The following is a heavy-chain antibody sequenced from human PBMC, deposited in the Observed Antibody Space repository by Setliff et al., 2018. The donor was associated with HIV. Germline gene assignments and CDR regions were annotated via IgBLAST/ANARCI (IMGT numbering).Heavy chain of an antibody. CDR1: GDSIRGYY. V-gene: IGHV4-59*08. D-gene: IGHD5-12*01. CDR2: VFYTGFA. CDR3: ARQMPIPGIAITPVDY. Sequence: KTSETLSLTCTVSGDSIRGYYWSWIRQPPGKGLEWMGYVFYTGFAAYNPSLKSRLTISLDTSKRQFTLTLTSVTAADTAVYYCARQMPIPGIAITPVDYWGQGALVTVSS. J-gene: IGHJ4*02.